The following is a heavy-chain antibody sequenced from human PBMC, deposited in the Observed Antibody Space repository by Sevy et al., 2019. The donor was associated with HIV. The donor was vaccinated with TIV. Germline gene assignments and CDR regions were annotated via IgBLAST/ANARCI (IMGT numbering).Heavy chain of an antibody. D-gene: IGHD3-3*01. Sequence: GGSLRLSCAASGFTFSSYAMSWVRQAPGKGLEWVSAISGSGGSTYYADSVKGRFTISRDNSKNTLYLQMNSLRAEDTAVYYCAKDSITIFGVVITPGDAFDIWGQWTMVTVSS. J-gene: IGHJ3*02. CDR3: AKDSITIFGVVITPGDAFDI. V-gene: IGHV3-23*01. CDR1: GFTFSSYA. CDR2: ISGSGGST.